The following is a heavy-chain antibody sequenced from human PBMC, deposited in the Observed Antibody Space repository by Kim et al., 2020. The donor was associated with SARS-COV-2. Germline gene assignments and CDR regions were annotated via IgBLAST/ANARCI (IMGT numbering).Heavy chain of an antibody. CDR2: VYYSGST. J-gene: IGHJ4*02. CDR3: ARGRSGWTYYFDY. CDR1: GGSISSSSYY. Sequence: SETLSLTCTVSGGSISSSSYYWGWIRQPPGKGLEWIGSVYYSGSTYYNPSLKSRVTISVDTSKNQFSLKLSSVTAADTAVYYCARGRSGWTYYFDYWGQG. V-gene: IGHV4-39*07. D-gene: IGHD6-19*01.